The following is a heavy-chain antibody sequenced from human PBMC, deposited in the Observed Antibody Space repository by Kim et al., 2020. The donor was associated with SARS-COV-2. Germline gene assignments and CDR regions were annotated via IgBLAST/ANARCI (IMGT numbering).Heavy chain of an antibody. D-gene: IGHD6-13*01. CDR3: ARPSEKSSSWALGY. Sequence: SPYLKSRVTISVDTSKNQFSLKLSSVTAADTAVYYCARPSEKSSSWALGYWGQGTLVTVSS. V-gene: IGHV4-61*07. J-gene: IGHJ4*02.